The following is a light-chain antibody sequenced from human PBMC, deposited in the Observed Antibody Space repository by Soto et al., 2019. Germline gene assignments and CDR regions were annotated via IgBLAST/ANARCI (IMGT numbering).Light chain of an antibody. V-gene: IGLV4-60*02. CDR1: SGHSSYI. CDR3: ETWNSNTRV. CDR2: IEGSGSY. Sequence: QLVLTQSSSASASLGSSVKVTCTLSSGHSSYIIAWHQQQPGKAPRYLMKIEGSGSYNKGSGVPDRFSGSSSGADRYLTISNLQFEDEADYYCETWNSNTRVFGGGTKVTVL. J-gene: IGLJ2*01.